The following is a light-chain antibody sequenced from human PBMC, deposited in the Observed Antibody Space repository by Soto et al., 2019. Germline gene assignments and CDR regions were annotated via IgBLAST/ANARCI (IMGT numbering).Light chain of an antibody. J-gene: IGKJ2*01. CDR2: KAS. CDR1: HGTGDW. CDR3: QHDYNYPFT. Sequence: DIQMTQSPSTLSASVGDRVTINCLASHGTGDWLAWYQQKPGKAPKLLIYKASNLERGVTSRFSGSGSGTEFTLTINTLQPDDFATYHYQHDYNYPFTFGQGTKVDIK. V-gene: IGKV1-5*03.